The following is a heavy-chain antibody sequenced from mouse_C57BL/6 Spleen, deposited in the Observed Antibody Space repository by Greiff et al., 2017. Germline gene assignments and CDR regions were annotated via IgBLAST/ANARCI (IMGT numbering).Heavy chain of an antibody. V-gene: IGHV5-6*02. CDR1: GFTFSSYG. Sequence: DVKLVESGGDLVKPGGSLKLSCAASGFTFSSYGMSWVRQTPDKRLEWVATISSGGSYTYYPDSVKGRFTISRDSAKNTLYLQMSSLKSEDTAMYYFANYGGIAYWGQGTLGTVSA. CDR2: ISSGGSYT. D-gene: IGHD1-2*01. J-gene: IGHJ3*01. CDR3: ANYGGIAY.